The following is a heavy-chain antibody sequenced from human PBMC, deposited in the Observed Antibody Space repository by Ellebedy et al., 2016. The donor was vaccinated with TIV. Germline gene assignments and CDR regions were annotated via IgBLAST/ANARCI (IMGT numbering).Heavy chain of an antibody. Sequence: ASVKVSCKASGYPVTANHMHWVRQAPGQGLEWMGWINPNSGGTNYAQKFQGRVTMTRDTSISTAYMELSRLRSDDTAVYYCAIDGTTVTTYDNWFDPWGQGTLVTVSS. CDR1: GYPVTANH. J-gene: IGHJ5*02. CDR2: INPNSGGT. CDR3: AIDGTTVTTYDNWFDP. V-gene: IGHV1-2*02. D-gene: IGHD4-17*01.